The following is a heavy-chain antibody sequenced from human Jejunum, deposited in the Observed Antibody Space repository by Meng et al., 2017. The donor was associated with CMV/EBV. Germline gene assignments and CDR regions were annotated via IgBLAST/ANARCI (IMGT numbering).Heavy chain of an antibody. J-gene: IGHJ4*01. CDR1: GDTPTADF. Sequence: CKASGDTPTADFMFWVRQAPGQGLEWMGWINSHSGATQYAQKFQGRVTMTRDTSISTVFMELSSLTSDDTAVYYCARDYNFGPDYWGHGTLVTVSS. D-gene: IGHD1-1*01. CDR3: ARDYNFGPDY. CDR2: INSHSGAT. V-gene: IGHV1-2*02.